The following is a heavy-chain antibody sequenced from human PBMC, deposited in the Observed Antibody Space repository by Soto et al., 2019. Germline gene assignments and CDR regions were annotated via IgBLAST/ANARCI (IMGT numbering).Heavy chain of an antibody. V-gene: IGHV4-39*01. D-gene: IGHD3-22*01. J-gene: IGHJ4*02. CDR3: ARLQHPYYYESSGFYFDY. CDR1: GGSISSSSYY. CDR2: IYYSGST. Sequence: PSETLSLTCTVSGGSISSSSYYWGWIRQPPGKGLEWIGSIYYSGSTYYNPSLKSRVTISVDTSKNQFSLKLSSVTAADTAVYYCARLQHPYYYESSGFYFDYWGQGTLVTVSS.